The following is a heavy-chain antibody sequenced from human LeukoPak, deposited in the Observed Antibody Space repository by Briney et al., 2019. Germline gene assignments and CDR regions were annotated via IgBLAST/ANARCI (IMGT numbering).Heavy chain of an antibody. CDR3: ARGMFDNSGHYYYFYYALDV. CDR2: MNAKSGHT. D-gene: IGHD3-22*01. CDR1: GYTFTSYH. Sequence: ASVKVSCKASGYTFTSYHIDWVRQAPGQGPEWMGWMNAKSGHTGYAQNLEGRVTMTRDTSTNTAYMELRGLRSEDTAVYFCARGMFDNSGHYYYFYYALDVWGQGTTVAVSS. J-gene: IGHJ6*02. V-gene: IGHV1-8*01.